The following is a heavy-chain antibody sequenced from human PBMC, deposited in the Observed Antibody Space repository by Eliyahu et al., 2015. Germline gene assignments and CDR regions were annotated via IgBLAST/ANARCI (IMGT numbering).Heavy chain of an antibody. J-gene: IGHJ6*02. D-gene: IGHD3-3*01. CDR1: GGSFXGYY. CDR2: INHSGST. V-gene: IGHV4-34*01. CDR3: ARIGRFAPYYYYGMDV. Sequence: QVQLQQWGAGLLKPSETLSLTCAVYGGSFXGYYWSWIRQPPGKGLEWIGEINHSGSTNYNPSLKSRVTISVDTSKNQFSLKLSSVTAADTAVYYCARIGRFAPYYYYGMDVWGQGTTVTVSS.